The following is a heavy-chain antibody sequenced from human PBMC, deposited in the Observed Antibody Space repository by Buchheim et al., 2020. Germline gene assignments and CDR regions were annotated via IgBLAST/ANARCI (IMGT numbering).Heavy chain of an antibody. Sequence: QVQLQESGPGLVKPSQTLSLTCSVSGGSMSNGDYYWSWIRQTPGKGLEWIGYIYYSGSTDYNPSLKSRVTISVDTSTNQFSLKLSSVTAADTAVYYCARASGYYGSGSYYRLNLNWIDPWGQGTL. V-gene: IGHV4-30-4*01. CDR3: ARASGYYGSGSYYRLNLNWIDP. CDR1: GGSMSNGDYY. J-gene: IGHJ5*02. CDR2: IYYSGST. D-gene: IGHD3-10*01.